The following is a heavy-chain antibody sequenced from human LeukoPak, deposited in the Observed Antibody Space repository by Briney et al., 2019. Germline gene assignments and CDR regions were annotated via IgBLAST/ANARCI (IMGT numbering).Heavy chain of an antibody. D-gene: IGHD1-26*01. CDR2: ISSSGSTI. J-gene: IGHJ4*02. CDR1: GFTFSDYY. V-gene: IGHV3-11*01. CDR3: AKMWELPYYFDY. Sequence: AGGSLRLSCAASGFTFSDYYMSWIRQAPGKGLEWVSYISSSGSTIYYADSVKGRFTISRDNSKNTLYLQMNSLRAEDTAVYYCAKMWELPYYFDYWAREPWSPSPQ.